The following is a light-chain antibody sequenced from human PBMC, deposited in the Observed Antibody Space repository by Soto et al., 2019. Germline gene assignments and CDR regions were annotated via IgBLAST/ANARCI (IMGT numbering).Light chain of an antibody. CDR2: GGS. CDR1: QNIRIY. J-gene: IGKJ1*01. V-gene: IGKV1-39*01. CDR3: QQTYNSPLT. Sequence: DIQMTQFPSSLSASVGDRVTITCRASQNIRIYLNWYQQKPGKAPSLLVYGGSTLQSGVPSRFSGSGSGPVFTLTINSLQPEDFATYYCQQTYNSPLTFGQGTKVDIK.